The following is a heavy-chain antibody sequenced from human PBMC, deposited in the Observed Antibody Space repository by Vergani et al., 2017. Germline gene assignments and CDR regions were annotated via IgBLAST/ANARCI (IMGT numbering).Heavy chain of an antibody. CDR3: ARMERELLSGKAFDI. CDR1: GYTFTGYY. D-gene: IGHD1-26*01. J-gene: IGHJ3*02. CDR2: INPNSGGT. Sequence: QVQLVQSGAEVKKPRASVKVSCKASGYTFTGYYMHWVRQAPGQGLEWMGWINPNSGGTNYAQKFQGRVTMTRDTSISTAYMELSRLRSDDTSVYYCARMERELLSGKAFDIWGQGTMVTVSS. V-gene: IGHV1-2*02.